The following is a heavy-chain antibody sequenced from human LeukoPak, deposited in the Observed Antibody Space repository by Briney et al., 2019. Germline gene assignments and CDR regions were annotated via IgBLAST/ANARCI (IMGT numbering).Heavy chain of an antibody. D-gene: IGHD3-16*02. CDR2: IKSKTDGGTT. CDR1: GFTFSNAW. J-gene: IGHJ4*02. V-gene: IGHV3-15*01. Sequence: GGSLRLSCAASGFTFSNAWMSWVRQAPGKALEWVGRIKSKTDGGTTDYAAPVKGRFTISRDDSKNTLYLQMNSLKTEDTAVYYGTTGGSSLAGDYVWGSYRYGGGDYFDYWGQGTLVTVSS. CDR3: TTGGSSLAGDYVWGSYRYGGGDYFDY.